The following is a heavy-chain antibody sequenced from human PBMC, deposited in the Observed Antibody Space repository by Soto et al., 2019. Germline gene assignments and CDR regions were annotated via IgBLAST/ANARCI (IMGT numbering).Heavy chain of an antibody. CDR2: IKQDGSEK. J-gene: IGHJ4*02. CDR3: TSYDYIWGSYRYDPVPFDY. CDR1: GFTFSSYW. Sequence: GGSLRLSCAASGFTFSSYWMSWVRQAPGKGLEWVANIKQDGSEKYYVDSVKGRFTISRDNAKNSLYLQMNSLRAEDTAVYYCTSYDYIWGSYRYDPVPFDYWGQGTLVTVSS. D-gene: IGHD3-16*02. V-gene: IGHV3-7*01.